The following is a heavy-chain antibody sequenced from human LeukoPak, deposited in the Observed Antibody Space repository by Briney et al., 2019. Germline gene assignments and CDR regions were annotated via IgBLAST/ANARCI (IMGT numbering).Heavy chain of an antibody. CDR1: GYTLTELS. D-gene: IGHD1-26*01. V-gene: IGHV1-24*01. J-gene: IGHJ6*02. CDR2: FDPEDGET. CDR3: ATAVDSGSYYHYYYGMDV. Sequence: AASVKVSCKVSGYTLTELSMHWVRQAPGKGLEWMGGFDPEDGETIYAQKFQGRVTMTEDTSTDTAYMELSSLRSEDTAVYYCATAVDSGSYYHYYYGMDVWGQGTTVTVSS.